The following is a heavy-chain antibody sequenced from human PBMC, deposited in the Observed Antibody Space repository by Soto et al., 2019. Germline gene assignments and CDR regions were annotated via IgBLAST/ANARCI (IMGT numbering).Heavy chain of an antibody. V-gene: IGHV4-31*03. D-gene: IGHD3-9*01. CDR3: ARALQYYYILTGYYTPSGLDY. CDR1: GGSISSGGYY. Sequence: ASETLSLTCTVSGGSISSGGYYWSWIRQHPGKGLEWIGYIYYSGSTYYNPSLKSRVTISVDTSKNQFSLKLSSVTAADTAVYYCARALQYYYILTGYYTPSGLDYWGQRTLVTVSS. J-gene: IGHJ4*02. CDR2: IYYSGST.